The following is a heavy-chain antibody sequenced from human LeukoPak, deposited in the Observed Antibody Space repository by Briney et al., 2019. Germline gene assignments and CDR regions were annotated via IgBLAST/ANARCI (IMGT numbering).Heavy chain of an antibody. CDR3: AKDPWAH. CDR1: GFTFSSYG. CDR2: ISYGGSNK. Sequence: PGGSLRLSCAASGFTFSSYGMHWVRQVPGKGLEWVAVISYGGSNKYYADSVKGRFTISRDNSKNTLYLQMNSLRAEDTAVYYCAKDPWAHWGQGTLVTVSS. V-gene: IGHV3-30*18. J-gene: IGHJ4*02. D-gene: IGHD7-27*01.